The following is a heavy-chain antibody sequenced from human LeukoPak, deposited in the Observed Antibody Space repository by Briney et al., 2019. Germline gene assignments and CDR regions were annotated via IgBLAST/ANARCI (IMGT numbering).Heavy chain of an antibody. CDR3: AREVYDFWSGYTYYYYYMDV. D-gene: IGHD3-3*01. Sequence: PSETLSLTCTVSGGSISSHYWSWIRQPPGKGLEWIGYIYYSGSTNYNPSLKSRVTISVDTSKNQFSLKLSSVTAADTAVYYCAREVYDFWSGYTYYYYYMDVWGKGTTVTVSS. J-gene: IGHJ6*03. V-gene: IGHV4-59*11. CDR2: IYYSGST. CDR1: GGSISSHY.